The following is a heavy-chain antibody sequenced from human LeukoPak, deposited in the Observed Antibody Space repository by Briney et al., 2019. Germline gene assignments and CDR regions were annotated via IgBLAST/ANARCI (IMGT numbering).Heavy chain of an antibody. V-gene: IGHV4-30-4*01. Sequence: SETLSLTCTVSGGSISSGDYYWSWIRQPPGKGLEWIGYIYYSGSTYYNPSLKSRVTISVDRSKNQFSLKLSSVTAADTAVYYCARHMGIAAAGKDAFDIWGQGTMVTVSS. J-gene: IGHJ3*02. D-gene: IGHD6-13*01. CDR3: ARHMGIAAAGKDAFDI. CDR2: IYYSGST. CDR1: GGSISSGDYY.